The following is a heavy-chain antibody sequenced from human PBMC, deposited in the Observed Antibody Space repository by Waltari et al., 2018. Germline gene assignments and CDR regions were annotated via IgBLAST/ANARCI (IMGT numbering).Heavy chain of an antibody. J-gene: IGHJ4*02. V-gene: IGHV1-45*02. CDR2: ITPFNGNT. CDR1: GYTFTYRY. CDR3: ASGLSLDY. Sequence: QMQLVQSGAEVKKTGSSVKVSCKASGYTFTYRYLHWVRQAPGQALEWMGWITPFNGNTNYAQKFQDRVTITRDRSMTTAYMELSSLRSEDTAMYYCASGLSLDYWGQGTLVTVSS.